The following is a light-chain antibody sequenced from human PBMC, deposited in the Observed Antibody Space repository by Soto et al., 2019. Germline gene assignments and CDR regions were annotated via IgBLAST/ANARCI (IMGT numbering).Light chain of an antibody. CDR2: EVS. J-gene: IGLJ1*01. V-gene: IGLV2-14*01. CDR3: SSYSSSRTLCV. Sequence: QSVLTQPASVSGSPGQSITISCTGTSSDVGGYNYVSWYQHHPGKAPKLIIYEVSNRPSGVSNRFSGSKSGNTASLTISGLQAEDEADYYCSSYSSSRTLCVFGTGTKVTVL. CDR1: SSDVGGYNY.